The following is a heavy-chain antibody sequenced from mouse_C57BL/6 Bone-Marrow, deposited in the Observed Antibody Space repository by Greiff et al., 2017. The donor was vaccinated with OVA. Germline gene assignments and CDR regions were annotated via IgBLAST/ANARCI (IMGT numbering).Heavy chain of an antibody. D-gene: IGHD2-3*01. J-gene: IGHJ2*01. CDR1: GYTFTSYT. CDR3: ARREEEVYDGYYPYYFDY. V-gene: IGHV1-4*01. Sequence: QVQLKESGAELARPGASVKMSCKASGYTFTSYTMHWVKQRPGQGLEWIGYINPSSGYTKYNQKFKDKATLTADKSSSTAYMQLSSLTSEDSAVYYCARREEEVYDGYYPYYFDYWGQGTTLTVSS. CDR2: INPSSGYT.